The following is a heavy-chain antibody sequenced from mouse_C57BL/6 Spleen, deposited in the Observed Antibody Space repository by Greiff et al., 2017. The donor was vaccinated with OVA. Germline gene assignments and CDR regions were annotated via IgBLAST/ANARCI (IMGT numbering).Heavy chain of an antibody. J-gene: IGHJ2*01. V-gene: IGHV1-55*01. CDR3: ARSTTVVANFDD. CDR2: IYPGSGST. Sequence: VQLQQPGAELVKPGASVKMSCKASGYTFTSYWITWVKQRPGQGLEWIGDIYPGSGSTNYNEKFKSKATLTVDTSSSTAYMQLSSLTSEDSAVYYCARSTTVVANFDDWGQGTTLTVSS. CDR1: GYTFTSYW. D-gene: IGHD1-1*01.